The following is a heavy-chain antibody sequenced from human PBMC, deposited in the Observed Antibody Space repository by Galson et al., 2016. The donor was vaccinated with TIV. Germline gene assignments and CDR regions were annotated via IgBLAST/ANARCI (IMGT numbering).Heavy chain of an antibody. CDR1: GFTFSDYG. J-gene: IGHJ4*02. Sequence: SLRLSCAASGFTFSDYGMHWVRQAPGKGLEWVAVISYDGSDQYYAGSVKGRFTISRDNSKNTLYLQMNSLRVEDTALYYCAKDWDAIYYYDNDGDYWGQGTLVTVSS. CDR3: AKDWDAIYYYDNDGDY. V-gene: IGHV3-30*18. CDR2: ISYDGSDQ. D-gene: IGHD3-22*01.